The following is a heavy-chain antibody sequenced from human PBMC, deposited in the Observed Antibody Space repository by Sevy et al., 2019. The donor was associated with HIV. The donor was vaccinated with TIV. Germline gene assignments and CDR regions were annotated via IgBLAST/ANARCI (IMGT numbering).Heavy chain of an antibody. V-gene: IGHV1-46*01. D-gene: IGHD3-22*01. CDR2: IHPSGGHT. Sequence: ASVKVSCKASGYTFXXYYLHWVRQAPGQGLEWMGIIHPSGGHTSYAQKFQGRVTMTSDTSTTTVYMDLSSLRSEATAVFYCARGNYYDNXGFPLYYXXYWGRGTPVTVSS. CDR3: ARGNYYDNXGFPLYYXXY. J-gene: IGHJ4*02. CDR1: GYTFXXYY.